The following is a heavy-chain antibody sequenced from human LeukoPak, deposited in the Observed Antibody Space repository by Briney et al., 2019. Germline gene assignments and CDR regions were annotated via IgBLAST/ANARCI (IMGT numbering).Heavy chain of an antibody. CDR2: ISGSGGST. J-gene: IGHJ3*02. CDR3: AKDWEVVPADISVLAHAFDI. D-gene: IGHD2-2*01. Sequence: GGSLRLSCAASGFTFSSYAMSWVRQAPGKGLEWVSAISGSGGSTYYADSVKGRFTISRDNSKNTLYLQMNSLRAEATAVYYCAKDWEVVPADISVLAHAFDIWGQGTMVTVSS. V-gene: IGHV3-23*01. CDR1: GFTFSSYA.